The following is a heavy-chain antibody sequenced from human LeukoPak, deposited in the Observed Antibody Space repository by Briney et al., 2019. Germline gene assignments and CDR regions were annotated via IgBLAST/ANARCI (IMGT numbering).Heavy chain of an antibody. CDR3: ASLRNIVVVPAASPGS. CDR2: INHSGST. CDR1: GGSFSGYY. D-gene: IGHD2-2*01. J-gene: IGHJ5*02. Sequence: PSETLSFTCAVYGGSFSGYYWSWIRQPPGKGLEWIGEINHSGSTNYNPSLKSRVTISVDTSKNQFSLKLSSVTAADTAVYYCASLRNIVVVPAASPGSWGQGTLVTVSS. V-gene: IGHV4-34*01.